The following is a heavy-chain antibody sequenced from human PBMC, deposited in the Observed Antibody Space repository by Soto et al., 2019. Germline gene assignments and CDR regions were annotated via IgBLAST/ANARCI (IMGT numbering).Heavy chain of an antibody. J-gene: IGHJ4*02. CDR1: GFTFTRYS. CDR3: ARESEDLTSNFDY. CDR2: ISSTTNYI. Sequence: GSLRLSFAASGFTFTRYSMNWVRQAPGKGLEWVSSISSTTNYIYYGDSMKGRFTISRDNAKNSLYLEMNSLRAEDTAVYYCARESEDLTSNFDYWGQGTLVTVSS. V-gene: IGHV3-21*06.